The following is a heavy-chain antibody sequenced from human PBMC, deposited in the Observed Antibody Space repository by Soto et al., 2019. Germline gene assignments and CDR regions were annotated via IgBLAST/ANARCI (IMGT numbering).Heavy chain of an antibody. J-gene: IGHJ4*02. CDR1: GFTFTRYS. CDR3: ARESEDLTSNFDY. CDR2: ISSTTNYI. Sequence: GSLRLSFAASGFTFTRYSMNWVRQAPGKGLEWVSSISSTTNYIYYGDSMKGRFTISRDNAKNSLYLEMNSLRAEDTAVYYCARESEDLTSNFDYWGQGTLVTVSS. V-gene: IGHV3-21*06.